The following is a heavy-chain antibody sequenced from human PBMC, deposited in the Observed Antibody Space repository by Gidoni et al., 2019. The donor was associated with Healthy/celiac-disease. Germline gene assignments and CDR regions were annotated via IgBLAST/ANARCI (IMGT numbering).Heavy chain of an antibody. V-gene: IGHV3-30-3*01. Sequence: QVQLVESGGGVVQPGRSLRLSCAASGFTFSSYAMHWVRQAPGKGLEWVAVISYDGSNKYYADSVKGRFTISRDNSKNTLYLQMNSLRAEDTAVYYCARDFLAAGGSPAFDYWGQGTLVTVSS. CDR2: ISYDGSNK. CDR1: GFTFSSYA. D-gene: IGHD1-26*01. J-gene: IGHJ4*02. CDR3: ARDFLAAGGSPAFDY.